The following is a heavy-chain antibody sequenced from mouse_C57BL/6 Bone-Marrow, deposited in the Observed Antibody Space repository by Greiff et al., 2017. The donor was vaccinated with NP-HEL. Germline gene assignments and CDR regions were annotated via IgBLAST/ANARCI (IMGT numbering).Heavy chain of an antibody. CDR1: GYTFTSYG. V-gene: IGHV1-81*01. Sequence: QVQLQQSGAELARPGASVKLSCTASGYTFTSYGISWVKQRTGQGLEWIGEIYPRSGNTYYNEKFKGKATLTADKSSSTAYMELRSLTSEDSAVYFCARGGYYSWFAYWGQGTLVTVSA. CDR2: IYPRSGNT. J-gene: IGHJ3*01. CDR3: ARGGYYSWFAY. D-gene: IGHD2-3*01.